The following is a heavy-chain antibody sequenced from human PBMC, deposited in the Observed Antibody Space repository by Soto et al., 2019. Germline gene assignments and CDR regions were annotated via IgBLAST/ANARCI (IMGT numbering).Heavy chain of an antibody. Sequence: GGSLRLSCAASGFTFSSYWMSWVRQAPGKGLEWVANIKQDGSEKYYVDSVKGRFTISRDNAKNSLYLQMNSLRAEDTAVYYCARDHYDFWSGYQEGDFNGMDVWGQGTTVTVSS. D-gene: IGHD3-3*01. V-gene: IGHV3-7*05. J-gene: IGHJ6*02. CDR2: IKQDGSEK. CDR3: ARDHYDFWSGYQEGDFNGMDV. CDR1: GFTFSSYW.